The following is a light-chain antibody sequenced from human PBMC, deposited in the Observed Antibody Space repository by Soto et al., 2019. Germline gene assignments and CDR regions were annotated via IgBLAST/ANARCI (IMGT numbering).Light chain of an antibody. V-gene: IGKV1-12*01. CDR2: AAS. CDR1: QGISSW. CDR3: QQTTSFPLT. Sequence: DIPMTQSPSFVSASVGDRVTITCRASQGISSWLAWYQHKPGRAPKLLIHAASSLESGVPSRFGGSGSGTDFTLTISSLQPEDFATYYCQQTTSFPLTFGGGPKVEIK. J-gene: IGKJ4*01.